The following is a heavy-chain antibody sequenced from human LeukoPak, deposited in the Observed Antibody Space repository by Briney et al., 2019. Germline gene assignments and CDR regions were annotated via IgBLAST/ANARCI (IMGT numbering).Heavy chain of an antibody. Sequence: GASVKVSCKASGGTFSSYAISWVRQAPGQGLEWMGGIIPIFGTAIYAQKFQGRVTMTEDTSTDTAYMELSSLRYEDTAIYYCATFPMNSYYYGMDVWGQGTTVTVSS. CDR2: IIPIFGTA. V-gene: IGHV1-69*06. CDR1: GGTFSSYA. CDR3: ATFPMNSYYYGMDV. J-gene: IGHJ6*02.